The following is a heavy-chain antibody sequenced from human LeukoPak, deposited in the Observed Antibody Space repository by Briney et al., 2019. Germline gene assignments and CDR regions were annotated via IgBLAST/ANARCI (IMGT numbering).Heavy chain of an antibody. CDR3: ATFPSGSYSAY. V-gene: IGHV3-23*01. J-gene: IGHJ4*02. CDR1: GFTFSSYA. CDR2: ISRSADST. D-gene: IGHD1-26*01. Sequence: GSLRLSCAASGFTFSSYAMSWVRQAPGKGLEWVSAISRSADSTYYADSVNGRFTISRDNSKNTLYLQMNSLGAEDTAVYYCATFPSGSYSAYWGQGTLVTVSS.